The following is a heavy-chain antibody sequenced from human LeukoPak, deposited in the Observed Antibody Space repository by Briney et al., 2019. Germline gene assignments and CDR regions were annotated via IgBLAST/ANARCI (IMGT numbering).Heavy chain of an antibody. V-gene: IGHV1-69*06. D-gene: IGHD3-22*01. CDR2: IIPIFGTA. J-gene: IGHJ4*02. Sequence: ASVKVSCKASRGTFSSYTISWVRQAPGQGLEWMGGIIPIFGTANYAQKFQGRVTITADKSTSTAYMELSSLRSEDTAVYYCARDLYRIVVVPHYFDYWGQGTLVTVSS. CDR1: RGTFSSYT. CDR3: ARDLYRIVVVPHYFDY.